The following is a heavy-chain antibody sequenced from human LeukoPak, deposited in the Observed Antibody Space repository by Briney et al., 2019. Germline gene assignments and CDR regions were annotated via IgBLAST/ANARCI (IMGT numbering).Heavy chain of an antibody. Sequence: ASVTVSCMASGYTFTGYYMHWVRQAPGQGREWMGWINPKSGGTNYAQKFQGRVTMTRDTSISTAYMELSRLRSDDTAVYYCARVPRLEYYDSSGYQDYWGQGTLVTVAS. CDR2: INPKSGGT. CDR3: ARVPRLEYYDSSGYQDY. D-gene: IGHD3-22*01. V-gene: IGHV1-2*02. CDR1: GYTFTGYY. J-gene: IGHJ4*02.